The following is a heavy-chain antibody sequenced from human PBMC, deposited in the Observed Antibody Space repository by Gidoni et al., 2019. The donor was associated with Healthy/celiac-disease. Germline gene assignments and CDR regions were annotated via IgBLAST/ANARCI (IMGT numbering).Heavy chain of an antibody. V-gene: IGHV3-23*01. J-gene: IGHJ6*02. Sequence: EVQLLESGGGLVQPGGSLRLSCAASGFTFSSYAMSWVRQAPGKGLEWVSAMSGSGGSTCYADSVKGRFTISRDNSKNTLYLQMNSLRAEDTAVYYCAKEELLWFGELIQALVGMDVWGQGTTVTVSS. CDR3: AKEELLWFGELIQALVGMDV. CDR2: MSGSGGST. D-gene: IGHD3-10*01. CDR1: GFTFSSYA.